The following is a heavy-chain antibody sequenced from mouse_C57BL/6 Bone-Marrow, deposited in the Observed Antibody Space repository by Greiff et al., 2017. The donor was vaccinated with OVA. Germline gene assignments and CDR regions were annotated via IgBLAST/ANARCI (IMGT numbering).Heavy chain of an antibody. Sequence: VQLQQPGAELVKPGASVKLSCKASGYTFTSYWMHWVKQRPGRGLEWIGRIYPTRGGTKYNEKFKSKATLTVDKPSSTAYMQLSSLTSEDAAVYYCARWLPLYAMDYWGQGTSVTVSS. CDR1: GYTFTSYW. CDR3: ARWLPLYAMDY. V-gene: IGHV1-72*01. CDR2: IYPTRGGT. J-gene: IGHJ4*01. D-gene: IGHD2-3*01.